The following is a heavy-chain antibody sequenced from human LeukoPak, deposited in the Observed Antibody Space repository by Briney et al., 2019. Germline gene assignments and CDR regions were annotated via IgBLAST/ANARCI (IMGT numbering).Heavy chain of an antibody. V-gene: IGHV4-34*01. CDR1: GGSFSNKY. CDR3: ARGGATPMVFVV. J-gene: IGHJ4*02. Sequence: PSETLSLTCAVYGGSFSNKYWSWIRQSPGKGLEWIGEINHSGRTNYNSSLKSRVAISIDTSKNQFSLHLTSVTAADTAMYYCARGGATPMVFVVWGQGTLVTVSS. CDR2: INHSGRT. D-gene: IGHD3-22*01.